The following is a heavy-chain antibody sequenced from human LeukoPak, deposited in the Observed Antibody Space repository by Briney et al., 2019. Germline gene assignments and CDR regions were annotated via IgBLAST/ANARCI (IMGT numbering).Heavy chain of an antibody. CDR1: GGSFSGYY. Sequence: SETLSLTCAVYGGSFSGYYWSWIRQPPGKGLEWIGEINHSGSTNYNPSLKSRVTISVDTSKNQFSLKLSSVTAADTAVYYCARHPTYYDILTGYRPKYYFDYWGQGTLVTASS. CDR3: ARHPTYYDILTGYRPKYYFDY. D-gene: IGHD3-9*01. CDR2: INHSGST. J-gene: IGHJ4*02. V-gene: IGHV4-34*01.